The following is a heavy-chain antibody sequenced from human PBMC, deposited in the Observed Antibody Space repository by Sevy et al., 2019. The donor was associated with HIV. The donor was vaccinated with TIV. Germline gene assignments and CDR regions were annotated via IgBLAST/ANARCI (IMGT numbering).Heavy chain of an antibody. Sequence: SETLSLTCAVYGGSFSGYYWSWIRQPPGQGLEWIGEINHSGSTNYNPSLKSRVTISVDTSKNQFSLKLSSVTAADTAVYYCARGFGYCSSTSCYGGGYYYYYMDVWGKGTTVTVSS. V-gene: IGHV4-34*01. CDR1: GGSFSGYY. J-gene: IGHJ6*03. D-gene: IGHD2-2*01. CDR3: ARGFGYCSSTSCYGGGYYYYYMDV. CDR2: INHSGST.